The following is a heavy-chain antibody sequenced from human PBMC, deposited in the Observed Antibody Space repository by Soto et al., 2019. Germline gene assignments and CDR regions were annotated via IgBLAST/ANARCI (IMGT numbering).Heavy chain of an antibody. CDR3: ARDPIPVPMYYFDY. V-gene: IGHV3-21*01. Sequence: GGSLRLSCAASGFTFNTYWMTWVRQAPGKGLEWVSSISSDSSYIYYADSVKGRFTISRDNAKNSLSLQMNSLRAEDTAVYFCARDPIPVPMYYFDYWGQGSLVTVSS. D-gene: IGHD6-19*01. CDR2: ISSDSSYI. J-gene: IGHJ4*02. CDR1: GFTFNTYW.